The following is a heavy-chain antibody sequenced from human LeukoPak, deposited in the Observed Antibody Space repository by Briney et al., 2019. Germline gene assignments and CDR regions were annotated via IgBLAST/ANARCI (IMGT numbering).Heavy chain of an antibody. CDR1: GFTFSSYA. V-gene: IGHV3-23*01. CDR2: ISGSGGST. CDR3: AKDQTLYYYYGMDV. Sequence: PGRSLRLSCAASGFTFSSYAMSWVRQAPGKGLEWVSAISGSGGSTYYADSVKGRFTISRDNSKNTLYLQMNSLRAEDTAVYYCAKDQTLYYYYGMDVWGQGTTVTVSS. J-gene: IGHJ6*02.